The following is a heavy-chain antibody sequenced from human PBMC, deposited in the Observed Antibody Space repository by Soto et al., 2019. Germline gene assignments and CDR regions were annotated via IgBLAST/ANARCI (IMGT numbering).Heavy chain of an antibody. CDR2: IYYSGDA. CDR3: ARTTIFGVNWFDP. D-gene: IGHD3-3*01. CDR1: GGSISSGDYY. Sequence: SETLSLTCTVSGGSISSGDYYWSWIRQSPGKGLEWIGYIYYSGDAYYNPSLESRVLMSLDTSREQLSLKLTSVTAADTAVYYCARTTIFGVNWFDPWGQGTLVTVSS. V-gene: IGHV4-30-4*01. J-gene: IGHJ5*02.